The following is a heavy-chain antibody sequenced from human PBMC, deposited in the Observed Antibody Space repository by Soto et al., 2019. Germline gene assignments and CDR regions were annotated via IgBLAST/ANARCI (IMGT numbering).Heavy chain of an antibody. D-gene: IGHD3-3*01. CDR1: GFTFSSYS. CDR2: ISSSSSYI. Sequence: PGGSLRLSCAASGFTFSSYSMNWVRQAPGKGLEWVSSISSSSSYIYYADSVKGRFTISRDNAKNSLYLQMNSLRAEDTAVYYCARTSTPGRFLEWLLVGEDYYYGMDVWGQGTTVTVSS. J-gene: IGHJ6*02. CDR3: ARTSTPGRFLEWLLVGEDYYYGMDV. V-gene: IGHV3-21*01.